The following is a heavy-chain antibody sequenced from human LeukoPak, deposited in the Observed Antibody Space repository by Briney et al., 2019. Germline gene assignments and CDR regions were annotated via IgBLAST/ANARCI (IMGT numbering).Heavy chain of an antibody. CDR1: GGSISSGGYS. CDR2: IYHSGRT. V-gene: IGHV4-30-2*01. Sequence: SQTLSLTCAVSGGSISSGGYSWSWIRQPPGKGLEWIGYIYHSGRTHYNPSLKSRVTISVDRSKNQFSLKLSSVTAADTAVYYCARDHTYGMDVWGQRTTVTVSS. J-gene: IGHJ6*02. CDR3: ARDHTYGMDV.